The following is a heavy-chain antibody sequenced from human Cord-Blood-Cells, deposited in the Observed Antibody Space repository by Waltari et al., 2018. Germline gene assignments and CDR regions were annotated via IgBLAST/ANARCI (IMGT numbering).Heavy chain of an antibody. CDR1: GGSFSGYY. V-gene: IGHV4-34*01. D-gene: IGHD3-22*01. J-gene: IGHJ3*02. CDR3: ARGRLNSSGYYDAFDI. Sequence: QVQLQQWGAGLLKPSETLSLTCAVYGGSFSGYYWSWIRQPPGKGLGWIGEIKHSGSTNYNPSLKSRVTISVDTSKNQFSLKLSSVTAADTAVYYCARGRLNSSGYYDAFDIWGQGTMVTVSS. CDR2: IKHSGST.